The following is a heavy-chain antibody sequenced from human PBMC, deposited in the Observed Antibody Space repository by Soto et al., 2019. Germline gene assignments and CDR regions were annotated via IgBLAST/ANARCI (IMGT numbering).Heavy chain of an antibody. Sequence: SETLSLTCTVSGGSISSGGYYWSWIRQHPGKGLEWIGYIYYSGSTYYNPSLKSRVTISVDTSKNQFSLKLSSVTAADTAVYYCARGLDYDFWSFYYNLEYYYFMDVCGKGTTVTVYS. D-gene: IGHD3-3*01. CDR3: ARGLDYDFWSFYYNLEYYYFMDV. J-gene: IGHJ6*03. V-gene: IGHV4-31*03. CDR1: GGSISSGGYY. CDR2: IYYSGST.